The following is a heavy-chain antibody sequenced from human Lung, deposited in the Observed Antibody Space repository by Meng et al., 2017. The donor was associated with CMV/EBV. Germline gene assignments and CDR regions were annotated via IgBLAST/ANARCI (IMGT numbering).Heavy chain of an antibody. D-gene: IGHD1-14*01. CDR1: GGSTSSSSYY. CDR2: VAYSGTT. J-gene: IGHJ4*02. V-gene: IGHV4-39*01. CDR3: ARHHHTPTSDY. Sequence: QMRMPESGQGLAKPLESPSPTCTVSGGSTSSSSYYWSGSRQLPGEGREWIWSVAYSGTTYYTSSIKSRVSISIHTSKNQFSLTLSSVTAAYTAIDYSARHHHTPTSDYWGQGTLVTVSS.